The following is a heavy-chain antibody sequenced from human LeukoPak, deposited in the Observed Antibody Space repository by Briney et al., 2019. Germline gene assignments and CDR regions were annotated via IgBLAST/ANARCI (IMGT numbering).Heavy chain of an antibody. CDR3: ARMFGYGYNWYFDL. CDR1: GFTFSSYA. J-gene: IGHJ2*01. V-gene: IGHV3-23*01. Sequence: PGGSLRLSCAASGFTFSSYAMSWVRQAPGKGLEWVSGISGSGGRTFYADPVKGRFSISRDNSKNTLSLQMNSLRAEDTAVYYCARMFGYGYNWYFDLWGRGTLVTVSS. D-gene: IGHD5-24*01. CDR2: ISGSGGRT.